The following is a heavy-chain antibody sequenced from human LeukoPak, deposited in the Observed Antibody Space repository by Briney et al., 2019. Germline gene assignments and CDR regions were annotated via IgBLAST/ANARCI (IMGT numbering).Heavy chain of an antibody. J-gene: IGHJ4*02. D-gene: IGHD3-22*01. CDR3: ARDYDSSGYYPPFDY. Sequence: GGSLRLSCAASGFTFSSYAMHGVRQAPGKGREWVAVISSDGSNKYYADSVKGRFTISRDNSKNTLYLQMNSRRAEDTAVYYCARDYDSSGYYPPFDYWGQGTLVTVSS. CDR2: ISSDGSNK. CDR1: GFTFSSYA. V-gene: IGHV3-30*04.